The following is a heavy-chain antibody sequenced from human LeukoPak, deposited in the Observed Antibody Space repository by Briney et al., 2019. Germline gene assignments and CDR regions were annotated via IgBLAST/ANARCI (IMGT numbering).Heavy chain of an antibody. V-gene: IGHV3-74*01. J-gene: IGHJ4*02. CDR1: GFTFSSYW. CDR3: ARIEDRGAAFDS. D-gene: IGHD3-22*01. CDR2: TNTDGRTT. Sequence: PGGSLRLSCAASGFTFSSYWMHWVRQAPGEGLVWVPRTNTDGRTTSYADSVKGRFTISRDNAKNMLYLQMNSLRAEDTAVYYCARIEDRGAAFDSWGQGTLVTVSS.